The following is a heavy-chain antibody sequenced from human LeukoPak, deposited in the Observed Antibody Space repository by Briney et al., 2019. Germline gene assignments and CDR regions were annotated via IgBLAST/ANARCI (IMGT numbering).Heavy chain of an antibody. V-gene: IGHV4-59*01. CDR2: VYYSGST. Sequence: SETLSLTCTVSGGSISSYYWSWIRQPPGKGLEWIGYVYYSGSTNYNPSLKSRVTISVDTSKNQFSLKLSSVTAADTAVYYCARVDSSSRYGYYFDYWGQGTLVTVSS. CDR1: GGSISSYY. D-gene: IGHD6-13*01. CDR3: ARVDSSSRYGYYFDY. J-gene: IGHJ4*02.